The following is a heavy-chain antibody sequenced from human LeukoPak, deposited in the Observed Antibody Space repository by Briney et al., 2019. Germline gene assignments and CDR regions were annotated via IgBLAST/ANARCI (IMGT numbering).Heavy chain of an antibody. V-gene: IGHV3-23*01. CDR2: ISGSGGST. Sequence: GGSLRLSCAASGFTFSSYAMSWVRQAPGKGLEWVSAISGSGGSTYYADSVKGRLTISRDNSKNTLYLQMNSLRAEDTAVYYCAKDARPMIVVVITPPFDYWGQGTLVTVSS. D-gene: IGHD3-22*01. CDR1: GFTFSSYA. CDR3: AKDARPMIVVVITPPFDY. J-gene: IGHJ4*02.